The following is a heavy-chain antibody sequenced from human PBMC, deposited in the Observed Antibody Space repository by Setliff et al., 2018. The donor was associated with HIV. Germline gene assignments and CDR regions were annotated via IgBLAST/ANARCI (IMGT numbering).Heavy chain of an antibody. Sequence: PGGSLRLSCAASGFTFDSACMSWVRQAPGKGLEWVGRIENKIEGETTDYAAPVKGRFPISRDDAKNTVYLQMNSLRAEDTAVYYCARDLLVAGNDYWGQGTLVTVSS. V-gene: IGHV3-15*04. CDR1: GFTFDSAC. CDR2: IENKIEGETT. CDR3: ARDLLVAGNDY. J-gene: IGHJ4*02. D-gene: IGHD2-8*02.